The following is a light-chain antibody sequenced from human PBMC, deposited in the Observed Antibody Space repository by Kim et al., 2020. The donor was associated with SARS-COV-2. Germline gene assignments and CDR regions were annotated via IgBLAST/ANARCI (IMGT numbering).Light chain of an antibody. J-gene: IGLJ2*01. CDR1: NIGSKS. Sequence: SVAPGETARITCGGKNIGSKSVHWYQQKPGQAPVLVIYYDSDRPSGIPERFSGSNSGNTATLTISRVEAGDEADYYGQVWDSSSVVFGGGTKLTVL. V-gene: IGLV3-21*04. CDR2: YDS. CDR3: QVWDSSSVV.